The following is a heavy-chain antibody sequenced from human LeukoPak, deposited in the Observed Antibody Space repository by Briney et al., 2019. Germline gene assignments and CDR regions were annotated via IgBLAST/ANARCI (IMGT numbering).Heavy chain of an antibody. J-gene: IGHJ4*02. CDR1: GFVFNEYA. D-gene: IGHD3-10*01. Sequence: GGSLRLSCAASGFVFNEYAMHWVRQAPGKGLEWVSGINWNNGSMEYADSVKGRFSISRDNAKNSLFLQMNRLTPEDTALCYCAKDFTGTYYTRFDYWGQGILVTVSS. CDR2: INWNNGSM. CDR3: AKDFTGTYYTRFDY. V-gene: IGHV3-9*01.